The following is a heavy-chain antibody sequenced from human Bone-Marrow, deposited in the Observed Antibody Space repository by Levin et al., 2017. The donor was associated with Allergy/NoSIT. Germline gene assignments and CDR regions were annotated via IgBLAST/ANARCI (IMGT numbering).Heavy chain of an antibody. CDR3: ARSQGRSGWSYYYYGMDV. J-gene: IGHJ6*02. CDR2: ISGNSHYV. D-gene: IGHD6-19*01. CDR1: GFDFNTHD. V-gene: IGHV3-21*06. Sequence: GGSLRLSCRGSGFDFNTHDMNWVRQAPGQGLEWVSSISGNSHYVYYADSVKGRFSISRDNAKNSMFLHMDSLRVEDTAVYYCARSQGRSGWSYYYYGMDVWGRGTTLTVSS.